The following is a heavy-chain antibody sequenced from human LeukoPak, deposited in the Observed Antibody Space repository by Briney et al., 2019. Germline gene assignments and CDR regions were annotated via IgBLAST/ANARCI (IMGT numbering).Heavy chain of an antibody. Sequence: PGGSLRLSCAASGFTFRSYWMSWVRQAPGKGLEWVSAISGSGGSTYYADSVKGRFTISRDNSKNTLYLQMNSLRAEDTAVYYCAKESSGSQGFDYWGQGTLVTVSS. CDR3: AKESSGSQGFDY. J-gene: IGHJ4*02. CDR1: GFTFRSYW. D-gene: IGHD1-26*01. CDR2: ISGSGGST. V-gene: IGHV3-23*01.